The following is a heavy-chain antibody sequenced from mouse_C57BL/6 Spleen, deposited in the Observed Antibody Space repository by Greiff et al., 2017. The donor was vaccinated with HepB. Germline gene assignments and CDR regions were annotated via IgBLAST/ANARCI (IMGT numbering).Heavy chain of an antibody. CDR1: GYTFTSYW. Sequence: QVQLKQPGAELVRPGSSVKLSCKASGYTFTSYWMHWVKQRPIQGLEWIGNIDPSDSETHYNQKFKDKATLTVDKSSSTAYMQLSSLTSEDSAVYYCAREVYDSYWYFDVWGTGTTVTVSS. CDR3: AREVYDSYWYFDV. D-gene: IGHD2-3*01. J-gene: IGHJ1*03. V-gene: IGHV1-52*01. CDR2: IDPSDSET.